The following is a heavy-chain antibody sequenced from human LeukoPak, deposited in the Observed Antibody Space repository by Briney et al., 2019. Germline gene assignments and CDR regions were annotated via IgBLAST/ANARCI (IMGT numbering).Heavy chain of an antibody. D-gene: IGHD2-15*01. CDR2: INPNSGGT. V-gene: IGHV1-2*02. Sequence: ASVKVSCKASGYTFTDYYMHWVRQAPGQGLEWMGWINPNSGGTNYAQKFQGRVTMTRDTSISTAYMELSRLTSDDTAVYYCARASVENTLRIDDYWGQGTLVTVSS. CDR1: GYTFTDYY. J-gene: IGHJ4*02. CDR3: ARASVENTLRIDDY.